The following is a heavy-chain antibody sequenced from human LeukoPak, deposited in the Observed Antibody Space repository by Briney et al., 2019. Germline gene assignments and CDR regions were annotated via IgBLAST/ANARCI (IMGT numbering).Heavy chain of an antibody. Sequence: GGSLRLSCAASGFTFSSYAMHWVRQAPGKGLEWVAVISYDGSNKYYADSVKGRFTISRDNSKNTPYLQMNSLRAEDTAVYYCASGGDSSWGQGTLVTVSS. J-gene: IGHJ5*02. D-gene: IGHD5-18*01. CDR2: ISYDGSNK. CDR1: GFTFSSYA. V-gene: IGHV3-30-3*01. CDR3: ASGGDSS.